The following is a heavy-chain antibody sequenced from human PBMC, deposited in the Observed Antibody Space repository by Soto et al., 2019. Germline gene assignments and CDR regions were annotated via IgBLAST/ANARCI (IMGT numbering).Heavy chain of an antibody. J-gene: IGHJ6*02. CDR3: AKSLSQAVNYGLDV. CDR1: GFTFSDNA. D-gene: IGHD2-15*01. V-gene: IGHV3-23*01. Sequence: EVQLLESGGGLVQPGGSLRISCGASGFTFSDNAMTWVRQAPGKGLEWVSSISDDGDSTYYAGSVKGRFTISRDNSKKTLFLQLGSLGAQDTDVYYCAKSLSQAVNYGLDVWGQGTSVTVSS. CDR2: ISDDGDST.